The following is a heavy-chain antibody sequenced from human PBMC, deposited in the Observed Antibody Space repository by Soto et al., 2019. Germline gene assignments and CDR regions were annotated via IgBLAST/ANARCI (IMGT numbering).Heavy chain of an antibody. CDR2: ISSSSSYI. D-gene: IGHD6-13*01. V-gene: IGHV3-21*01. Sequence: GGSLRLSCAASGFTFSSYSMNWVRQAPGKGLEWVSSISSSSSYIYYADSVKGRFTISRDNAKNSLYLQMNSLRAEDTAVYYCARDRTPSSTLIIDYWGQGTLVTVSS. J-gene: IGHJ4*02. CDR1: GFTFSSYS. CDR3: ARDRTPSSTLIIDY.